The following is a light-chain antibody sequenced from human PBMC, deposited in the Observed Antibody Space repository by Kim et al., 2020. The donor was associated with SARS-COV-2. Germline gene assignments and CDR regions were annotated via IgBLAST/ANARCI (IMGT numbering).Light chain of an antibody. Sequence: SPGERATLSCRASQSVSSSFAGWHQQTRDKARSLLICGTTSGTSITPRMISSGWWAAVFPLTSSLLEQEVFAVYYCQQYGRSALTFGQGTKVDIK. CDR1: QSVSSSF. CDR3: QQYGRSALT. CDR2: GTT. J-gene: IGKJ1*01. V-gene: IGKV3-20*01.